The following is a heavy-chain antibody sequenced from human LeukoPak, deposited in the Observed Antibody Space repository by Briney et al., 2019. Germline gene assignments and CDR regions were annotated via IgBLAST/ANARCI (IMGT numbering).Heavy chain of an antibody. CDR3: AKPGGGTYFTHNCFHP. CDR2: ISSGADTT. J-gene: IGHJ5*02. CDR1: GFTFSNYA. Sequence: GGYLRLYCAASGFTFSNYAMSWVRQAPGKGLEWVSTISSGADTTYYADSVKGRFAISRDNSKNTLYLQMNSLRAEDTAVYYCAKPGGGTYFTHNCFHPWGQGTLVTVSS. D-gene: IGHD1-26*01. V-gene: IGHV3-23*01.